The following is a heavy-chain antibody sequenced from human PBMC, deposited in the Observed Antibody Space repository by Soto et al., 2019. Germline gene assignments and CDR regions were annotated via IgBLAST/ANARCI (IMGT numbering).Heavy chain of an antibody. CDR2: IYYSGST. Sequence: TSETLSLTCTVSGGSISSGGYYWSWIRQHPGKGLEWIGYIYYSGSTYYNPSLKSRVTISVDTSKNQFSLKLSSVTAADTAVYYCAADTAMAKIDYWGQGTLVTVSS. V-gene: IGHV4-31*03. CDR3: AADTAMAKIDY. D-gene: IGHD5-18*01. CDR1: GGSISSGGYY. J-gene: IGHJ4*02.